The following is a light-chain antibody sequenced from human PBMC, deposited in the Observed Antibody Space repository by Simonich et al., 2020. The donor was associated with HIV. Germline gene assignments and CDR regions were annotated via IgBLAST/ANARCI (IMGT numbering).Light chain of an antibody. CDR1: SSDVGSYNL. CDR2: EGS. V-gene: IGLV2-23*01. CDR3: CSYAGSSTWV. J-gene: IGLJ3*02. Sequence: QSALTQPASVSGSPGQSITISCTGTSSDVGSYNLVSWYQQNPGKAPKLMIYEGSKRPSGFSNRFSGSKSGNTASLTISGLQAEAEADYYCCSYAGSSTWVFGGGTRLTVL.